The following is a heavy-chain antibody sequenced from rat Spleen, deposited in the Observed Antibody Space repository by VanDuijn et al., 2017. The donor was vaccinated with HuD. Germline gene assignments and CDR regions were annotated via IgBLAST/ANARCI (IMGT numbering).Heavy chain of an antibody. CDR3: ARGGGYYWSIDF. CDR1: GFTFSSYW. J-gene: IGHJ1*01. CDR2: INPDGGHT. V-gene: IGHV5-58*01. Sequence: EVQLVETGGGLVQPGKSLKLSCVASGFTFSSYWMYWVRRAPGMGLEWVSSINPDGGHTSYPDSVKGRFTISRANSENTVYLQMNSLRSEDTATYYCARGGGYYWSIDFWGPGTMVTVSS.